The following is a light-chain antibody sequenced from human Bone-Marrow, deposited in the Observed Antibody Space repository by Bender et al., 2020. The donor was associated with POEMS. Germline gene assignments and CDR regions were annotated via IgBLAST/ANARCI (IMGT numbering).Light chain of an antibody. CDR1: SSNIGAHA. CDR3: GSNAGGFTFA. J-gene: IGLJ2*01. Sequence: QSVLTQPPSASGTPGQRVTISCSGGSSNIGAHAVNWYQHLPGTAPKLLIYSSHRRPSEVPDRFSGSRSGTSASLAISGLQSEDEADYYCGSNAGGFTFAFGGGTKLTVL. V-gene: IGLV1-44*01. CDR2: SSH.